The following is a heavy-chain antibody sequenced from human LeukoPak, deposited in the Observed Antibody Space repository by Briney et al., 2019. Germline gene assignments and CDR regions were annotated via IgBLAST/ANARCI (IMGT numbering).Heavy chain of an antibody. V-gene: IGHV3-21*01. J-gene: IGHJ4*02. D-gene: IGHD4-17*01. CDR1: GFTFSSYT. Sequence: GGSLRLSCAASGFTFSSYTMNWVRQAPGKGLEWVSSIRSSSSYIYYADSVKGRFTVSRDNAKNSLYLQMNSLRAEDTAVYYRARDARMTTVTPWGFDYWGQGTPVTVST. CDR3: ARDARMTTVTPWGFDY. CDR2: IRSSSSYI.